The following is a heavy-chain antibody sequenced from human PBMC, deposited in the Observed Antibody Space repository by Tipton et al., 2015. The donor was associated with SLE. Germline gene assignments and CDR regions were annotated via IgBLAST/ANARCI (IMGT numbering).Heavy chain of an antibody. D-gene: IGHD4-17*01. CDR1: GFTFSDYY. V-gene: IGHV3-11*04. Sequence: SLRLSRAASGFTFSDYYMSWIRQAPGKGLEWVSYISSSGSTIYYADSVKGRFTISRDNAKNSPYLQMNSLRAEDTAVYYCARDWGHDYGDPRALDAFDIWGQGTMVTVSS. CDR3: ARDWGHDYGDPRALDAFDI. J-gene: IGHJ3*02. CDR2: ISSSGSTI.